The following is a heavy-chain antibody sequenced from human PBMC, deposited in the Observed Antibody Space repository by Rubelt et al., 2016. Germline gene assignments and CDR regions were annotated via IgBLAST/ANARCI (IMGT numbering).Heavy chain of an antibody. D-gene: IGHD7-27*01. Sequence: EVQLVESGGGVVQPGGSLRLSCAASGFTVSSNYMSWVRQAPGKGLEWVAVIYSGGSTYYAASVKGRFTISRANSKNPRYLQMNSLRAEDTAVYYCARNWGFDYWGQGTLVTVSS. J-gene: IGHJ4*02. V-gene: IGHV3-66*01. CDR3: ARNWGFDY. CDR2: IYSGGST. CDR1: GFTVSSNY.